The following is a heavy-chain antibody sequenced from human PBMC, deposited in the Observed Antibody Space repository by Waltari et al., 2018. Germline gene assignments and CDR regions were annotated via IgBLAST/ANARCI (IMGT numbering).Heavy chain of an antibody. CDR2: IDPNGGST. V-gene: IGHV1-46*01. Sequence: QVQLVQSGAEVKKPGASVKVSCKASGYTFTTYFMHWVRQAPGQGLEWMGIIDPNGGSTGYAQKFQGRVTMTRDTSTSTVYMELSSLRSEDTAVYYCARRDCSSTSCYSNWFDPWGQGTLVTVSS. CDR1: GYTFTTYF. J-gene: IGHJ5*02. D-gene: IGHD2-2*01. CDR3: ARRDCSSTSCYSNWFDP.